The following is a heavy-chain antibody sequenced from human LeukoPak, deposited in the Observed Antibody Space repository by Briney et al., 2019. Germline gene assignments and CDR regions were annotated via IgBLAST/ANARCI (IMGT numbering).Heavy chain of an antibody. J-gene: IGHJ4*02. CDR2: ISWNSGSI. Sequence: PGRSLRLSCAASGFTFDDYAMHWVRQAPRKGLEWVSGISWNSGSIGYADSVKGRFTISRDNAKNSLYLQMNSLRAEDTALYYCAKGVPPGYDILTGPIDYWGQGTLVTVSS. V-gene: IGHV3-9*01. CDR3: AKGVPPGYDILTGPIDY. D-gene: IGHD3-9*01. CDR1: GFTFDDYA.